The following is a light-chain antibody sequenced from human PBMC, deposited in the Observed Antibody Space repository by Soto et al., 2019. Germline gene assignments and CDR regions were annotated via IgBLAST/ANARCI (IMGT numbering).Light chain of an antibody. CDR2: AAS. CDR1: QNISSY. Sequence: SHMTPCLHLLAAAVAERVRIACRASQNISSYLNWYQQKPGKAPKVLIYAASSLQSGVPSRFSGSGSGTDFTLTISSLQPEDFATYYCQQSYSIPWTFGQGTKVDI. V-gene: IGKV1-39*01. J-gene: IGKJ1*01. CDR3: QQSYSIPWT.